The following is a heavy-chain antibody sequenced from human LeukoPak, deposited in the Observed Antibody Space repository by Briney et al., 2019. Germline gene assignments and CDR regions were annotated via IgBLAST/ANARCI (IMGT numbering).Heavy chain of an antibody. J-gene: IGHJ6*03. Sequence: ASVNVSCKVSGYTLTELSMHWVRQAPGKGLEWMGGFDPEDGETIYAQKFQGRVTMTEDTSTDTAYMELSSLRSDDTAVYYCARVIDYYYYYMDVWGKGTTVTVSS. CDR3: ARVIDYYYYYMDV. CDR1: GYTLTELS. CDR2: FDPEDGET. V-gene: IGHV1-24*01.